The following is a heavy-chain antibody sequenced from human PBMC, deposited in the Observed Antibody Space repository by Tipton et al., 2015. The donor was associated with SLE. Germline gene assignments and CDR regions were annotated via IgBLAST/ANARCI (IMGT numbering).Heavy chain of an antibody. J-gene: IGHJ4*02. CDR1: GGSISGYY. CDR2: IYGSGST. CDR3: ARVRQGGAMGIFDY. V-gene: IGHV4-59*01. Sequence: TLSLTCTVSGGSISGYYCTWIRQPPGKGLEWIGYIYGSGSTNYNPSLKSRLIISVDTSKNQFSLKLSSVTAADTAVYYCARVRQGGAMGIFDYWGQGALVTVSS. D-gene: IGHD3-16*01.